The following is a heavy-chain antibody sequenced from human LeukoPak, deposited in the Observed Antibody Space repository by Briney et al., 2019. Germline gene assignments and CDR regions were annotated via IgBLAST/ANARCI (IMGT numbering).Heavy chain of an antibody. Sequence: MPSETLSLTCTVSGGSISSGGYYWSWIRQHPGKGLEWIGYIYYSGSTYYNPSLKSRVTISVDTSKNQFSLKLSSVTAADTAVYYCAAEGGGGQQPFDYWGQGTLVTVSS. D-gene: IGHD2-21*01. CDR3: AAEGGGGQQPFDY. CDR2: IYYSGST. V-gene: IGHV4-31*03. J-gene: IGHJ4*02. CDR1: GGSISSGGYY.